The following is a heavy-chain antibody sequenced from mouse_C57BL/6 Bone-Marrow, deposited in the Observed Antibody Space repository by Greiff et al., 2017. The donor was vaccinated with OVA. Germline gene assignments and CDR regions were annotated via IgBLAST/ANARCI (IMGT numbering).Heavy chain of an antibody. CDR3: ARGGAEY. Sequence: DVMLVESGGGLVQPGGSLKLSCAASGFTFSDYYMYWVRQTPEKRLEWVAYISNGGGSTYYPDTVKGRFTISRDNAKNTLYLQMSSQKSEDTAMYNCARGGAEYWGQGTTLTVSS. J-gene: IGHJ2*01. D-gene: IGHD1-1*02. CDR1: GFTFSDYY. CDR2: ISNGGGST. V-gene: IGHV5-12*01.